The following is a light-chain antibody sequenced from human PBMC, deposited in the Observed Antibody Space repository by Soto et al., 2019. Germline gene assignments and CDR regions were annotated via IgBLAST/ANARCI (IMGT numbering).Light chain of an antibody. CDR2: GNS. J-gene: IGLJ3*02. V-gene: IGLV1-40*01. Sequence: QSVLTQPPSVSGAPGQRVTISCTESSSNIGAGYDVHWYQQLPGTAPKLLIYGNSNRPSGVPDRFSGSKSGTSASLAITGLQAEDEADYYCQYYDSSLSGWVFGGGTKRTLL. CDR3: QYYDSSLSGWV. CDR1: SSNIGAGYD.